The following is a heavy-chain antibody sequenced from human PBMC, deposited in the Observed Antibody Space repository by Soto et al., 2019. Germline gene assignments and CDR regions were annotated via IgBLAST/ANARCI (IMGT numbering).Heavy chain of an antibody. CDR1: GGSISSGDYY. Sequence: QVQLQESGPGLVKPSQTLSLTCTVSGGSISSGDYYWSWIRQPPGQGLEWIGYIYSSGSTYYNPTLKVRVTISVHRSKSQFSLKLSSVTAADTAVYYCDRYRGTYYCDSSGYYYRVGYYYGMDVWGQGTTVTVSS. D-gene: IGHD3-22*01. CDR3: DRYRGTYYCDSSGYYYRVGYYYGMDV. V-gene: IGHV4-30-4*01. J-gene: IGHJ6*02. CDR2: IYSSGST.